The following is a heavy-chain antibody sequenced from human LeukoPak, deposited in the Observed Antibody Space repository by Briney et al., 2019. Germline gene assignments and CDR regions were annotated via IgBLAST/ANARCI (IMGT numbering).Heavy chain of an antibody. Sequence: PGGSLRLSCAASGFIVSSKYMSWVRQAPGKGLEWVSVIYSGVNTYYADSVQGRFTISRDTSRNTLCLQMNSLRAEDTAVYYCARLGPYYFDSWGQGTLVIVSS. V-gene: IGHV3-53*01. J-gene: IGHJ4*02. CDR1: GFIVSSKY. D-gene: IGHD3-16*01. CDR2: IYSGVNT. CDR3: ARLGPYYFDS.